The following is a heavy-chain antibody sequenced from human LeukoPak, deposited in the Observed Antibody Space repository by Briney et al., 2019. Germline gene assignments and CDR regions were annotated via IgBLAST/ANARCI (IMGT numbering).Heavy chain of an antibody. D-gene: IGHD4-23*01. V-gene: IGHV3-30*02. CDR3: ASTTVVTPGLDY. Sequence: GGSLRLSCAASGFTFSSYGMHWVRQAPGKGLEWVAFIRYDGSNKYYADSVKGRFTISRDNSKNTLYLQMNSLRAEDTAVYYCASTTVVTPGLDYWGQGTLVTVSS. CDR2: IRYDGSNK. J-gene: IGHJ4*02. CDR1: GFTFSSYG.